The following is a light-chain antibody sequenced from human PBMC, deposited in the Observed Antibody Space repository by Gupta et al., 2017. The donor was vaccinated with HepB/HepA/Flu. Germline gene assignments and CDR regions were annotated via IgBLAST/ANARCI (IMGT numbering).Light chain of an antibody. J-gene: IGLJ3*02. Sequence: QSVLTQPPSASGTPGQRVTISCSGSSSNIGSNTVAWYQQLPGAAPKLLIYSNNQRPSGVPDRFSGSKSGTSASLAISGLQSEDEADDDCATWDDSLTSWVFGGWTKLTVL. V-gene: IGLV1-44*01. CDR2: SNN. CDR3: ATWDDSLTSWV. CDR1: SSNIGSNT.